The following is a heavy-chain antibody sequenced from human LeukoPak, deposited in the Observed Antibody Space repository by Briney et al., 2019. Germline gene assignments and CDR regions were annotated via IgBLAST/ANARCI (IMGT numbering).Heavy chain of an antibody. J-gene: IGHJ4*02. V-gene: IGHV4-30-4*01. CDR1: GGSISSGDYY. CDR3: ARDVGGGVGH. Sequence: SKTLSLTCTVSGGSISSGDYYWSWIRQPPGKGLEWIGYIYYSGSTYYNPSLKSRVTISLDTSKNQFSLRLSSVTAADTAVYYCARDVGGGVGHWGQGTLVTVSS. CDR2: IYYSGST.